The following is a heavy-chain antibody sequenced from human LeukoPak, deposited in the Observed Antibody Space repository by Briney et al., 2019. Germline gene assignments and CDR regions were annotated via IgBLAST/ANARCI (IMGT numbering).Heavy chain of an antibody. CDR3: ARDGAKIAAAGTFDY. CDR1: GGTFSSYA. CDR2: IIPIFGTA. D-gene: IGHD6-13*01. Sequence: SVKVSCEASGGTFSSYAISWVRQAPGQGLEWMGGIIPIFGTANYAQKFQGRVTITADKSTSTAYMELSSLRSEDTAVYYCARDGAKIAAAGTFDYWGQGTLVTVSS. V-gene: IGHV1-69*06. J-gene: IGHJ4*02.